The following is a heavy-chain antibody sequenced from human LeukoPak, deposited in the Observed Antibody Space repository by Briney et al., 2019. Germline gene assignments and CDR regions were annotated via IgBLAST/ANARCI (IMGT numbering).Heavy chain of an antibody. J-gene: IGHJ4*02. D-gene: IGHD6-13*01. Sequence: SETLSLTCTVSGGSISSSSYYWGWIRQPPGKGLEWIGSIYYSGSTYYNPSLKSRVTISVDTSKNQFSLKLSFVTAADTAVYYCARVSGDYSSRSFDYRGQGTLVTVSS. V-gene: IGHV4-39*07. CDR3: ARVSGDYSSRSFDY. CDR1: GGSISSSSYY. CDR2: IYYSGST.